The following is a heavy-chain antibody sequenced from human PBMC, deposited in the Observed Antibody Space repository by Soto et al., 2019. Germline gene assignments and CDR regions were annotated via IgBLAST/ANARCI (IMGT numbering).Heavy chain of an antibody. J-gene: IGHJ6*02. CDR2: IYYSGST. CDR1: GGSISSSSYY. V-gene: IGHV4-39*01. D-gene: IGHD3-10*01. CDR3: ARQDWGVYYGMDV. Sequence: QLQLQESGPGLVKPSETLSLTCTVSGGSISSSSYYWGWIRQPPGKGLEWIGSIYYSGSTYYNPSLKSRVTISVDTSKNQFSLKLSSVTAADTAVYYCARQDWGVYYGMDVWGQGTTVTVSS.